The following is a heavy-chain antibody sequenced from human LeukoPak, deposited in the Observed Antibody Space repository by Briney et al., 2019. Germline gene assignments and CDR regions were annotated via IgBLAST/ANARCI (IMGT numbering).Heavy chain of an antibody. CDR2: ISVSGGST. CDR3: EKNVRGYRDNVLHY. Sequence: GGSLRLSCAASRFTFASYAMSWVRQAPGKGLEWVSAISVSGGSTYYADSVKGRFTVSSDSSQNTLYLQMNSLRADDTAVYYCEKNVRGYRDNVLHYWGQGTLVTVSS. J-gene: IGHJ4*02. V-gene: IGHV3-23*01. CDR1: RFTFASYA. D-gene: IGHD5-12*01.